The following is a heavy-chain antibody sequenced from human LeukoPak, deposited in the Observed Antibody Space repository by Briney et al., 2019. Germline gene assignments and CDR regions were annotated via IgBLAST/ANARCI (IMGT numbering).Heavy chain of an antibody. CDR1: GFTFSTYA. V-gene: IGHV3-23*01. D-gene: IGHD2-2*01. Sequence: GGSLRLSCAASGFTFSTYAMNWVRQAPGKGLEWVSGISGSGGSTYYADSVKGRFTISRDNSKNTLYLQMSSLRVDDTAVYYCAAPQYCSSTSCYLLYYYGMDVWGKGTTVTVSS. J-gene: IGHJ6*04. CDR2: ISGSGGST. CDR3: AAPQYCSSTSCYLLYYYGMDV.